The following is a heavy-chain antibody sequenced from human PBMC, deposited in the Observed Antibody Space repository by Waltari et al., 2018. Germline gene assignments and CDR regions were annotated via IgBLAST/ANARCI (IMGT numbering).Heavy chain of an antibody. Sequence: QVQLQESGPGLVKPSETLSLTCTVSGGSISRYYWSWIRQPAGKGLEWIGRIYTSGSTNYNPSLKSRVTMSVDTSKNQFSLKLSSVTAADTAVYYCARSNWNLGGVGYYYYYMDVWGKGTTVTISS. D-gene: IGHD1-7*01. CDR1: GGSISRYY. CDR2: IYTSGST. J-gene: IGHJ6*03. CDR3: ARSNWNLGGVGYYYYYMDV. V-gene: IGHV4-4*07.